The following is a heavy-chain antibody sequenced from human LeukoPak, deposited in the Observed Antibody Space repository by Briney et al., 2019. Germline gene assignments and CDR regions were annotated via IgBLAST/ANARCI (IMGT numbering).Heavy chain of an antibody. CDR3: ARAFSGYDPLDY. CDR2: ISAYNGNT. D-gene: IGHD5-12*01. V-gene: IGHV1-18*01. Sequence: ASVRVSCKASGYTFTSYGISWVRQAPGQGLEWMGWISAYNGNTNYAQKLQGRVTMTTDTSTSTAYMELRSLKSDDTALYYCARAFSGYDPLDYWGQGTLVTVSS. J-gene: IGHJ4*02. CDR1: GYTFTSYG.